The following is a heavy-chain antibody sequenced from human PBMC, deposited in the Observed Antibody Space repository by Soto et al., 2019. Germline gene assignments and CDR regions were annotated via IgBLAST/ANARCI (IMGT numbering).Heavy chain of an antibody. CDR2: IYPGDFDT. Sequence: PGESLKISCKASGYSFATYWIGWVRQMPGKGLEWMGIIYPGDFDTKYSPSFEGQVTMSVDKSVSTAYLRWSSLKASDTAVYYCTRPKNELRFYSYNGIDVWGQGTTVTVSS. CDR1: GYSFATYW. J-gene: IGHJ6*02. V-gene: IGHV5-51*01. D-gene: IGHD5-12*01. CDR3: TRPKNELRFYSYNGIDV.